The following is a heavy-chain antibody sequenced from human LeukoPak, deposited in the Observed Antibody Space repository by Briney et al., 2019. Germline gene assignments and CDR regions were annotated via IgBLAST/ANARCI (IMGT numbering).Heavy chain of an antibody. CDR3: ARDLFSSTGGKRGIDY. CDR1: GLTVGFKC. V-gene: IGHV3-11*01. Sequence: GGSLRLSCAASGLTVGFKCMSWVRQAPGKGLEWVSYISSSGSTIYYADSVKGRFTISRDNAKNSLYLQMNSLRAEDTAVYYCARDLFSSTGGKRGIDYWGQGTLVTVSS. J-gene: IGHJ4*02. CDR2: ISSSGSTI. D-gene: IGHD4-23*01.